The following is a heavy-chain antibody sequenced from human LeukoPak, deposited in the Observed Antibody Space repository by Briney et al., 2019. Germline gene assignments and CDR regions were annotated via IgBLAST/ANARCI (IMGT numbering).Heavy chain of an antibody. CDR1: GGTFSSYA. J-gene: IGHJ4*02. CDR3: ARSGSYQKPIDY. CDR2: IIPILGIA. D-gene: IGHD1-26*01. Sequence: SVKVSCKASGGTFSSYAISWVRQAPGQGLEWMGRIIPILGIANYAQKFQGRVTITADKSTSTAYMELSSLRSEDTAVYYCARSGSYQKPIDYWGQGTLVTVSS. V-gene: IGHV1-69*04.